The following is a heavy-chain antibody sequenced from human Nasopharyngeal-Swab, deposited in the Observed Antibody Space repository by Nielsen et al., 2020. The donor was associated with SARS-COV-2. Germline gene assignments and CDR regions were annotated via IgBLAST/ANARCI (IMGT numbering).Heavy chain of an antibody. CDR3: ARGSGGSYSRYYYYGMDV. J-gene: IGHJ6*02. D-gene: IGHD1-26*01. Sequence: WIRQPPGQGLEWIGEINHSGSTNYNPSLKSRVTISVDTSKNQFSLKLSSVTAADTAVYYCARGSGGSYSRYYYYGMDVWGQGTTVTVSS. V-gene: IGHV4-34*01. CDR2: INHSGST.